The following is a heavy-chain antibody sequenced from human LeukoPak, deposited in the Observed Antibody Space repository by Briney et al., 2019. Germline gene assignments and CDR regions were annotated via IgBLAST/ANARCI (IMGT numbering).Heavy chain of an antibody. Sequence: GGSLRLSCAASGFTFSSYGMHWVRQAPGKGLEWVAVIWYDGSNKYYADSVRGRFTISRDSVKNTLYLQMNSLRAEDTAIYYCARGRGPYGWFDPWGQGTLVTVSS. J-gene: IGHJ5*02. CDR3: ARGRGPYGWFDP. CDR1: GFTFSSYG. V-gene: IGHV3-33*01. D-gene: IGHD3-10*01. CDR2: IWYDGSNK.